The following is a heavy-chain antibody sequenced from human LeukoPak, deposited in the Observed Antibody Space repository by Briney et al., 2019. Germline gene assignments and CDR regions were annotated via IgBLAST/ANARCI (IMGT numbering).Heavy chain of an antibody. Sequence: PGGSLRLSCAASGFTFSDYYMSWIRQAPGKGLEWVSYISSSGSSIYYADSVKGRFTISRDNAKNSQSLQMNSLRAEDTAVYYCARDKWLADAFDIWGQGTMVTVSS. V-gene: IGHV3-11*01. J-gene: IGHJ3*02. CDR1: GFTFSDYY. D-gene: IGHD6-19*01. CDR3: ARDKWLADAFDI. CDR2: ISSSGSSI.